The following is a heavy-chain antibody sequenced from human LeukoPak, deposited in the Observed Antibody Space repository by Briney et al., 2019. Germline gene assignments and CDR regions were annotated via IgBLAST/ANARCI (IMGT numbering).Heavy chain of an antibody. V-gene: IGHV3-21*01. CDR1: GFTFSSYS. Sequence: KTGGSLRLSCAASGFTFSSYSMNWVRQAPGKGLEWVSSISSSSSYIYYADSVKGRFTISRDNAKNPLYLQMNSLRAEDTAVYYCARDLNDYYGSGSYCDAFDIWGQGTMVTVSS. D-gene: IGHD3-10*01. CDR3: ARDLNDYYGSGSYCDAFDI. J-gene: IGHJ3*02. CDR2: ISSSSSYI.